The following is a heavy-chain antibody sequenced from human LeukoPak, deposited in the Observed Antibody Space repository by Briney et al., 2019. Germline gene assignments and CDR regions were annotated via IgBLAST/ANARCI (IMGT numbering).Heavy chain of an antibody. D-gene: IGHD4-23*01. Sequence: ASVNVSCKASGYTFANYYIHWVRQAPGQGLEWMGRINPMSGGTDYAQQFQDRVTMTRDTSITTAYMDMSRLTSDDTAVYYCARXXGNSHGNDYWGQGTLVTVSS. CDR3: ARXXGNSHGNDY. CDR1: GYTFANYY. CDR2: INPMSGGT. V-gene: IGHV1-2*06. J-gene: IGHJ4*02.